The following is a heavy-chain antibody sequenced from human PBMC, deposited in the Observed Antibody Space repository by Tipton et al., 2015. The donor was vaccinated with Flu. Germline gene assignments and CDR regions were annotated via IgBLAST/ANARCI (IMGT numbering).Heavy chain of an antibody. D-gene: IGHD3-16*01. CDR1: GGSISSYY. CDR3: ARSKTLRRWGYYLDY. V-gene: IGHV4-4*07. CDR2: IYTSGST. Sequence: TLSLTCTVSGGSISSYYWSWIRQPAGKGLEWIGRIYTSGSTNYNPSLKSRVTMSVDTSKNQFSLKLSSVTAADTAVYYCARSKTLRRWGYYLDYWGQGTLVTVSS. J-gene: IGHJ4*02.